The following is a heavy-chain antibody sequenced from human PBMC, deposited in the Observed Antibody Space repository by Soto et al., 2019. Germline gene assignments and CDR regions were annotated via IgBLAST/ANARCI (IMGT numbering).Heavy chain of an antibody. D-gene: IGHD3-9*01. CDR3: ARLSPPGVDILTGREAFDI. Sequence: GESLKISCKGSGYSFTSYWIGWVRQMPGKGLEWMGIIYPGDSDTRYSPSFQGQVTISADKSISTAYLQWSSLKASDTAMYYCARLSPPGVDILTGREAFDIWGQGTMVTVSS. J-gene: IGHJ3*02. CDR1: GYSFTSYW. V-gene: IGHV5-51*01. CDR2: IYPGDSDT.